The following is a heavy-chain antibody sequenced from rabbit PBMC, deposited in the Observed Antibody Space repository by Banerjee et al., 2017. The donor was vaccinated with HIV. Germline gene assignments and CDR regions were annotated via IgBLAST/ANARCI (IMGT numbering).Heavy chain of an antibody. CDR1: GFSLSSYA. CDR2: IDPVFGSP. J-gene: IGHJ4*01. D-gene: IGHD1-1*01. V-gene: IGHV1S47*01. Sequence: QEQLVESGGGLVQPEGSLTLTCTVSGFSLSSYAMSWVRQAPGKGLEWIGYIDPVFGSPYYASWVNGRFTISSHNAQNTLYLQLNSLTAADTATYFCVRDWGASSSGHLGDLWGQGTLVTVS. CDR3: VRDWGASSSGHLGDL.